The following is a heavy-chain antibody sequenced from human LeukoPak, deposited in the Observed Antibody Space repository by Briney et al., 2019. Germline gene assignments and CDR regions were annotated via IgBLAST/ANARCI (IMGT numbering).Heavy chain of an antibody. J-gene: IGHJ5*02. CDR3: AKGEGYCSSTSCRNWFDP. V-gene: IGHV3-23*01. CDR2: ISGSGGST. Sequence: GGSLRLSCAASGFTFSSYAMSWVRQAPGEGLEWVSAISGSGGSTYYADSVKGRFTISRDNSKNTLYLQMNSLRAEDTAVYYCAKGEGYCSSTSCRNWFDPWGQGTLVTVSS. D-gene: IGHD2-2*01. CDR1: GFTFSSYA.